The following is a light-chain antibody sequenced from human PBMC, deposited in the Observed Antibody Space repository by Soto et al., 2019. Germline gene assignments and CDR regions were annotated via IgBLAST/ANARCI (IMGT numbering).Light chain of an antibody. CDR3: HQVYTYPRT. CDR2: GAS. J-gene: IGKJ1*01. Sequence: IQLTQSPSSLPASVGDRVTITCQASQGVRSYLAWFQQRPGKAPKLLIFGASTLQNGVPARFSGGGFGTEFTLTITSLQPEEFATYYCHQVYTYPRTFGQGTKVDIK. V-gene: IGKV1-9*01. CDR1: QGVRSY.